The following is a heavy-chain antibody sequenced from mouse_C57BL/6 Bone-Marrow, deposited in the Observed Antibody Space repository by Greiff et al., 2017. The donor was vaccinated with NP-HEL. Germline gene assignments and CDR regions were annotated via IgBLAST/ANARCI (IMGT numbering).Heavy chain of an antibody. CDR3: ARDLLDYYGSSPYAMDY. Sequence: QVQLQQSGPGLVQPSQSLSITCTVSGFSLTSYGVHWVRQSPGKGLEWLGVIWSGGSTDYNAAFISRLSISMDNSKSQVSFKMNSLQADDTAIYYCARDLLDYYGSSPYAMDYWGQGTSVTVSS. D-gene: IGHD1-1*01. CDR1: GFSLTSYG. J-gene: IGHJ4*01. V-gene: IGHV2-2*01. CDR2: IWSGGST.